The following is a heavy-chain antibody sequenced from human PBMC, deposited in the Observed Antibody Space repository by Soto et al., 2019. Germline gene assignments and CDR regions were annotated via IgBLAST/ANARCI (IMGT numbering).Heavy chain of an antibody. CDR1: GFTVSNNY. D-gene: IGHD4-17*01. Sequence: GGSLRLSCAASGFTVSNNYMSWVRQAPGKGLEWVSVIYSGGSTYYADSVKGRFTISRDNSKNTLYLQMNSLRAEDTAVYYCARDYGEYADAFDIWGQGTMVTVSS. CDR3: ARDYGEYADAFDI. V-gene: IGHV3-66*01. CDR2: IYSGGST. J-gene: IGHJ3*02.